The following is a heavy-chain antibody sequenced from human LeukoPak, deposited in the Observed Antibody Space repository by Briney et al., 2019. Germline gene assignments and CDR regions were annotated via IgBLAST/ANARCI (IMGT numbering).Heavy chain of an antibody. CDR2: INPNSGVT. CDR3: ARGTGIVVVPAAKVGFDP. Sequence: ASVKVSCKASGYTFTDDYVHWVRQAPGQGLEWMGWINPNSGVTNYAQKFQGRVTMTRDTSISTAYMELSRLRSDDTAVYYCARGTGIVVVPAAKVGFDPWGQGTLVTVSS. CDR1: GYTFTDDY. J-gene: IGHJ5*02. D-gene: IGHD2-2*01. V-gene: IGHV1-2*02.